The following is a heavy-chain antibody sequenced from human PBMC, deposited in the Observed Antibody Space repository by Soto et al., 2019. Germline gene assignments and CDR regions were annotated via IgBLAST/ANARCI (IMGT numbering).Heavy chain of an antibody. J-gene: IGHJ5*02. CDR1: GYTFSSYA. D-gene: IGHD3-10*01. CDR2: ISAYNGNT. CDR3: ARDFGRIDP. Sequence: QVQLVQSGAEVKKPGASVNVSCKASGYTFSSYAFSWVRQAPGQGLGWMGWISAYNGNTVYAQSLQERITMTTDTSTRTAYMELRSLRFDDTAVYYCARDFGRIDPWGQGTLVTVSS. V-gene: IGHV1-18*01.